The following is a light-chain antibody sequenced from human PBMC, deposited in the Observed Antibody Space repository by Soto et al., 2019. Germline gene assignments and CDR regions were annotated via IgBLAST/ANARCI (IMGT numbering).Light chain of an antibody. CDR3: QQYGRTSWT. Sequence: EFVLTQSPGTLSLTPGEGATLSCRASQSVSTNFFAWYQQKPGQAPRLLIYGASTRATGIPDRFSGSGSGTDFTLTISGLEPEDFAVYYCQQYGRTSWTFGQGTKVDIK. V-gene: IGKV3-20*01. CDR2: GAS. J-gene: IGKJ1*01. CDR1: QSVSTNF.